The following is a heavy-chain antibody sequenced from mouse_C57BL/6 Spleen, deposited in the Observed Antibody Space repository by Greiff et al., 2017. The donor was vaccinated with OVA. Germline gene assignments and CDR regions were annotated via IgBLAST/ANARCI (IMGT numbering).Heavy chain of an antibody. D-gene: IGHD2-2*01. J-gene: IGHJ3*01. CDR3: ARHLWNGYDLFAY. Sequence: VQLQESGAELVKPGASVKLSCKASGYTFTEYTIHWVKQRSGQGLEWIGWFYPGCGSIKYNEKFKDKATLTEDKSSSTVYMGLSSMTSEDPAVYFCARHLWNGYDLFAYWGQGTLVTVSA. CDR2: FYPGCGSI. CDR1: GYTFTEYT. V-gene: IGHV1-62-2*01.